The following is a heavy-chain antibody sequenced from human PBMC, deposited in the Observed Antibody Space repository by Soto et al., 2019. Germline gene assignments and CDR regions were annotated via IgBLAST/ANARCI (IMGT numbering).Heavy chain of an antibody. CDR2: ISSSATYI. D-gene: IGHD6-19*01. Sequence: PGGSLRLSCAASGFNFSTYSLNWVRQAPGKGLEWVSSISSSATYIDYADSVKGRFTISRDNAKSSLYLQMNSLRAEDTGVYYCARDIVAGSGWYTYDYWGQGTPVTVSS. V-gene: IGHV3-21*06. J-gene: IGHJ4*02. CDR3: ARDIVAGSGWYTYDY. CDR1: GFNFSTYS.